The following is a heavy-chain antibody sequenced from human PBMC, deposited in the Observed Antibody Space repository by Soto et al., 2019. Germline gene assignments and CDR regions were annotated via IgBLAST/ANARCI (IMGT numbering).Heavy chain of an antibody. V-gene: IGHV1-18*01. CDR2: ISAYNGNT. D-gene: IGHD2-21*02. J-gene: IGHJ4*02. CDR1: GYTFTSYC. Sequence: ASVKVSCKASGYTFTSYCISWVRQAPGQGLEWMGWISAYNGNTNYAQKLQGRVTMTTDTSTSTAYMELRSLRSDDTAVYYCARVGAYCGGDCYPFDYWGQGTLVTVSS. CDR3: ARVGAYCGGDCYPFDY.